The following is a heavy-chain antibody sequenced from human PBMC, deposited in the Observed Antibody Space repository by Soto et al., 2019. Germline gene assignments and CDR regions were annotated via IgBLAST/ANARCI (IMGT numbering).Heavy chain of an antibody. V-gene: IGHV4-39*01. CDR1: GGSISSSSYY. Sequence: PSETLSLTCTVSGGSISSSSYYWGWIRQPPGKGLEWIGSIYYSGSTYYNPSLKSRVTISVDTSKNQFSLKLSSVTAADTAVYYCARHILVVVAGTRIRWFDPWGQGTLVTVSS. D-gene: IGHD2-15*01. CDR3: ARHILVVVAGTRIRWFDP. J-gene: IGHJ5*02. CDR2: IYYSGST.